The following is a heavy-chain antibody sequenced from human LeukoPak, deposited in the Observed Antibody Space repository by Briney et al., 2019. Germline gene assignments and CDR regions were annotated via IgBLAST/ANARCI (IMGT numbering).Heavy chain of an antibody. Sequence: GGSLRLSCAASGFIFSSYWMSWVRQAPGKGLEWVANIKQDGGEIYYVDSVKGRFTISRDNAKNSLYLQMNSLRAEDTAVYYCAKVFFYYDSSGLTPFDYWGQGTLVTVSS. J-gene: IGHJ4*02. V-gene: IGHV3-7*03. CDR2: IKQDGGEI. CDR1: GFIFSSYW. CDR3: AKVFFYYDSSGLTPFDY. D-gene: IGHD3-22*01.